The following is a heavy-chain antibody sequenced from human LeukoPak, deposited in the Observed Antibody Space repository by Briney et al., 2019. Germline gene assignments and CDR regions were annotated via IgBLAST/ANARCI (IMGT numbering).Heavy chain of an antibody. CDR3: ARDQDWNDRGGLDY. CDR2: ISSSRSYI. Sequence: PGGSLRLSCAASGFTFSSYSMKWVRQAPGEGLEGGSSISSSRSYIYYGDSGKGRFTISRDNAKNSLYLQMTSLRAEDTAVYYCARDQDWNDRGGLDYWGQGTLVTVSS. D-gene: IGHD1-1*01. CDR1: GFTFSSYS. J-gene: IGHJ4*02. V-gene: IGHV3-21*01.